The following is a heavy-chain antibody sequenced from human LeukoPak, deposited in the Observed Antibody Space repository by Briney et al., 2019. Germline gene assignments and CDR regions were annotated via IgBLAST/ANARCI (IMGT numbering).Heavy chain of an antibody. V-gene: IGHV3-48*03. J-gene: IGHJ5*02. CDR3: AKGRGYYDILTGYSDWFDP. CDR2: ISSSGSDI. D-gene: IGHD3-9*01. CDR1: GFTFSNYE. Sequence: PGGSLRLSCAASGFTFSNYEMHWVRQAPGKGLEWVSYISSSGSDIYYADSVKGRFTISRDNAKSSLYLQMNSLRAEDTAVYYCAKGRGYYDILTGYSDWFDPWGQGTLVTVSS.